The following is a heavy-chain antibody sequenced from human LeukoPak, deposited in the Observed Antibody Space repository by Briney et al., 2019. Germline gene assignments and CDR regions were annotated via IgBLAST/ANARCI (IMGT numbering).Heavy chain of an antibody. D-gene: IGHD5-18*01. CDR1: GYTFTSYD. V-gene: IGHV1-8*01. J-gene: IGHJ4*02. Sequence: ASVKVSCKASGYTFTSYDINWVRQATGQGLEWMGWMNPNSGNTGYAQKFQGRVTMTRNTSISTAYMELSSLRSEDTAVYYCARDQSYRYGSVYYFDYWGQGTLVTVSS. CDR3: ARDQSYRYGSVYYFDY. CDR2: MNPNSGNT.